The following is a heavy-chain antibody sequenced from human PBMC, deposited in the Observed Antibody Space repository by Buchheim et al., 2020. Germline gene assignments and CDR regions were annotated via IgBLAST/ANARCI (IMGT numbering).Heavy chain of an antibody. V-gene: IGHV1-69*06. CDR3: ARDRYCSGGSCYQAIYYFDY. CDR1: GGTFSSYA. Sequence: QVQLVQSGAEVKKPGSSVKVSCKASGGTFSSYAISWVRQAPGQGLEWMGGIIPIFGTAKYEQKFQGRVTITADKSTSTAYMELSSLRSEDTAVYYCARDRYCSGGSCYQAIYYFDYWGQGTL. D-gene: IGHD2-15*01. J-gene: IGHJ4*02. CDR2: IIPIFGTA.